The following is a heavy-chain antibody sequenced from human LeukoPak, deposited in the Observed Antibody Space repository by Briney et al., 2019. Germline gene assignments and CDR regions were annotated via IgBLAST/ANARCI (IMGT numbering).Heavy chain of an antibody. Sequence: GASVKVSCKASGYTFTGYYIHLVRQAPGQGLEWMGWINPNSGGTNYAQKFQGRVTITRDTSITTAYMEVKSLKSDDTAVYYCARESLYYYDSSIKQGMDVWGQGTTVTVSS. CDR3: ARESLYYYDSSIKQGMDV. CDR2: INPNSGGT. CDR1: GYTFTGYY. J-gene: IGHJ6*02. D-gene: IGHD3-22*01. V-gene: IGHV1-2*02.